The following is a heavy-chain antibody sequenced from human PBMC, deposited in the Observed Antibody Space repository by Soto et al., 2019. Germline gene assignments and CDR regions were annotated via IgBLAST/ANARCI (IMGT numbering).Heavy chain of an antibody. J-gene: IGHJ6*03. D-gene: IGHD2-2*01. CDR1: GGSISSDY. V-gene: IGHV4-59*01. CDR3: ARLDIVVVPAAVHERNYYYYYYMDV. CDR2: IYYGGST. Sequence: SETLSLTCTVSGGSISSDYWSWIRQPPGKGLEWIGYIYYGGSTNYNPSLKSRVTISVDTSKNQFSLKLSSVTAADTAVYYCARLDIVVVPAAVHERNYYYYYYMDVWGNGTTVTVSS.